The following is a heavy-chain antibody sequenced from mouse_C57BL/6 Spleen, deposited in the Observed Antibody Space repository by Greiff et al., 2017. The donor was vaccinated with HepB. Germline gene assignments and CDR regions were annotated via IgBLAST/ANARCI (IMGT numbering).Heavy chain of an antibody. J-gene: IGHJ4*01. Sequence: EVQLVESGGGLVKPGGSLKLSCAASGFTFSDYGMHWVRQAPEKGLEWVAYISSGSSTIYYADTVKGRFTISRDNAKNTLFLQMTSLRSEDTAMYYCSRRLTTVVARGYAMDYWGQGTSVTVSS. CDR1: GFTFSDYG. CDR3: SRRLTTVVARGYAMDY. D-gene: IGHD1-1*01. CDR2: ISSGSSTI. V-gene: IGHV5-17*01.